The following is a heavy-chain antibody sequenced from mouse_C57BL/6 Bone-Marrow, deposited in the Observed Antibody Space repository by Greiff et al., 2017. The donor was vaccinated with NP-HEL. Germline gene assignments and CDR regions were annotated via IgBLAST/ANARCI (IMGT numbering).Heavy chain of an antibody. CDR2: INPNYGTT. J-gene: IGHJ3*01. CDR3: ARLGNYYGSRAWFAY. D-gene: IGHD1-1*01. Sequence: SGPELVKPGASVKISCKASGYSFTDYNMNWVKQSNGKSLEWIGVINPNYGTTSYNQKFKGKATLTVDQSSSTAYMQLNSLTSEDSAVYYCARLGNYYGSRAWFAYWGQGTLVTVSA. CDR1: GYSFTDYN. V-gene: IGHV1-39*01.